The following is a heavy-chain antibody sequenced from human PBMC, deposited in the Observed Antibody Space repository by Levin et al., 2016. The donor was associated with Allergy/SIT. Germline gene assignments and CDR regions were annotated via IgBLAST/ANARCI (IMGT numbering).Heavy chain of an antibody. CDR1: GFTFSSYG. CDR2: ISYDGSNK. D-gene: IGHD4-17*01. V-gene: IGHV3-30*18. CDR3: AKAPSYGDYEGYYFDY. Sequence: GESLKISCAASGFTFSSYGMHWVRQAPGKGLEWVAVISYDGSNKYYADSVKGRFTISRDNSKNTLYLQMNSLRAEDTAVYYCAKAPSYGDYEGYYFDYWGQGTLVTVSS. J-gene: IGHJ4*02.